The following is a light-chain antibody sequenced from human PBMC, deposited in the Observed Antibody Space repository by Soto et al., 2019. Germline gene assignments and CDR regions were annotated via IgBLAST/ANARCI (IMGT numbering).Light chain of an antibody. Sequence: EIVLTQSPGTLSLSPGERATLFCRASQGVSRSYFAWYQQKPGQAPRLLIYAASSRATGVPDRFSGSGSGTDFTLTISRLEPEDFALYYCQQRASWPYTSGQGTKVEIK. CDR1: QGVSRSY. CDR3: QQRASWPYT. CDR2: AAS. V-gene: IGKV3D-20*02. J-gene: IGKJ2*01.